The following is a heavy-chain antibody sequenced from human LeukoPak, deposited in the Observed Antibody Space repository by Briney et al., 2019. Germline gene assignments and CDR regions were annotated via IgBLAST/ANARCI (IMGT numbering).Heavy chain of an antibody. D-gene: IGHD2-15*01. J-gene: IGHJ1*01. V-gene: IGHV1-46*01. CDR2: INLSGGST. Sequence: ASVKVSCKASGYTFTSYYMHWVRHAPGQGLEWMGIINLSGGSTSYAQKFQGRVTMTRDTSTSTVYMELSSLRSDDTAVYYCARDDYCSGGSCYSRVYFQHWGQGTLVTVSS. CDR1: GYTFTSYY. CDR3: ARDDYCSGGSCYSRVYFQH.